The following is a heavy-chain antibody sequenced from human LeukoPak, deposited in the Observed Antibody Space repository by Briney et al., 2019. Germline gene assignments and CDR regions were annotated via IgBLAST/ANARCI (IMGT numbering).Heavy chain of an antibody. J-gene: IGHJ6*02. CDR2: ISSSGTYI. V-gene: IGHV3-21*01. Sequence: PGGSLRLSCAASTFTFSSYNMNWVRQAPGKGLEWVSSISSSGTYIYYRDSVKGRFTISRDNSKNTLSLQMNSLRAEDTAVYYCAKDSGYYLMDVWGQGTTVTVSS. D-gene: IGHD3-3*01. CDR3: AKDSGYYLMDV. CDR1: TFTFSSYN.